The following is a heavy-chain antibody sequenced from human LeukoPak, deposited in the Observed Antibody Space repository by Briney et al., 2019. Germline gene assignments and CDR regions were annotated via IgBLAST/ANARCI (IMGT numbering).Heavy chain of an antibody. Sequence: PGGSLRLSCAASGFTFSSYGMHWVRQAPGKGLEWVAVISYDGSNKYYADSVKGRFTISRDNSKNTLYLQMNSLRAEDTAVYYCARGGVFAGTVDYWGQGTLVTVSS. V-gene: IGHV3-30*03. CDR2: ISYDGSNK. CDR1: GFTFSSYG. D-gene: IGHD6-13*01. J-gene: IGHJ4*02. CDR3: ARGGVFAGTVDY.